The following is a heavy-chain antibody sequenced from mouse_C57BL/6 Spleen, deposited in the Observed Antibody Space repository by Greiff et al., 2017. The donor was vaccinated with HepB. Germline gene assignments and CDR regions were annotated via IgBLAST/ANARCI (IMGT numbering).Heavy chain of an antibody. CDR3: ARDRDSGFDY. Sequence: VQLKESGPGLVKPSQSLSLTCSVTGYSITSGYYWNWIRQFPGNKLEWMGYISYDGSNNYNPSLKNRISITRDTSKNQFFLKLNSVTTEDTATYYCARDRDSGFDYWGQGTTLTVSS. V-gene: IGHV3-6*01. CDR2: ISYDGSN. J-gene: IGHJ2*01. CDR1: GYSITSGYY. D-gene: IGHD3-2*02.